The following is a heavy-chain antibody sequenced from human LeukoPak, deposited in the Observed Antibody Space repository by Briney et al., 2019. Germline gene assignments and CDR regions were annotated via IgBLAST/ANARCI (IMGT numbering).Heavy chain of an antibody. Sequence: QSGGSLRLSCAASGFTFSSYAMSWVRQAPGKGLEWVSAISGSGGSTYYADSVKGRFTVSRDNSKNTLYLQMNSLRAEDTAVYYCAKTGYLMITFGGVIVNWYFDYWGQGTLVTVSS. V-gene: IGHV3-23*01. CDR2: ISGSGGST. D-gene: IGHD3-16*02. CDR3: AKTGYLMITFGGVIVNWYFDY. CDR1: GFTFSSYA. J-gene: IGHJ4*02.